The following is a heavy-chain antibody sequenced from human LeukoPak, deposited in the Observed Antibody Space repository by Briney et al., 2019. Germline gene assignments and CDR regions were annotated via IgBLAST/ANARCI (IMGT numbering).Heavy chain of an antibody. Sequence: GGSLRLPCAASGFTFSSYAMHWVRQAPGKGLEWVAVISYDGSNKYYADSVKGRFTISRDNSKNTLYLQMNSLRAEDTAVYYCAKAYYDSSGYHYFDYWGQGTLVTVSS. CDR2: ISYDGSNK. J-gene: IGHJ4*02. CDR3: AKAYYDSSGYHYFDY. D-gene: IGHD3-22*01. CDR1: GFTFSSYA. V-gene: IGHV3-30*04.